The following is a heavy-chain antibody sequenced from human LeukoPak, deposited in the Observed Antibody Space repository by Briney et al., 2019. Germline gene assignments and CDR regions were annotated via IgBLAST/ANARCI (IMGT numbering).Heavy chain of an antibody. J-gene: IGHJ5*02. CDR1: GFAFNTFW. D-gene: IGHD2-15*01. Sequence: GVTLRLSCAASGFAFNTFWMHWVPPVPGKGLVWVSRIRGDGTNPIYADSVKGRFTIYGDTAKNTLYLHMNSLGADDTAVYYFARDTYSASFDPWGQGTLVTVSS. CDR2: IRGDGTNP. CDR3: ARDTYSASFDP. V-gene: IGHV3-74*01.